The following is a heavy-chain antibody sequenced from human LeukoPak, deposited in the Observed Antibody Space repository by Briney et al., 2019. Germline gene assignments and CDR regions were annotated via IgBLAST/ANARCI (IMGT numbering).Heavy chain of an antibody. D-gene: IGHD2-21*01. CDR2: ITNSGGAT. J-gene: IGHJ4*02. CDR1: RFTFTHYA. CDR3: ARVNTYYYDY. V-gene: IGHV3-23*01. Sequence: PGGSLRLSCAASRFTFTHYAMNWVRQAPGKGLEWASAITNSGGATYYAESVKGRFTISRDNSKNTLYLQMNSLRAEDTAVYYCARVNTYYYDYWGQGTLVTVSS.